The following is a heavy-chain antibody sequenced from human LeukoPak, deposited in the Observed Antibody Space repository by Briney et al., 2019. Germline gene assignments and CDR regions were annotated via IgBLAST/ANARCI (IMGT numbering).Heavy chain of an antibody. Sequence: SETLSLTCTVSGGSISSGDYYWSWIRQPPGKGLEWIGYIYYSGSTNYNPSLKSRVTISVDTSKNQFSLKLSSVTAADTAVYYCARHTDGYSSANAPPGTFDIWGQGTMVTVSS. V-gene: IGHV4-30-4*01. CDR1: GGSISSGDYY. CDR3: ARHTDGYSSANAPPGTFDI. J-gene: IGHJ3*02. CDR2: IYYSGST. D-gene: IGHD5-18*01.